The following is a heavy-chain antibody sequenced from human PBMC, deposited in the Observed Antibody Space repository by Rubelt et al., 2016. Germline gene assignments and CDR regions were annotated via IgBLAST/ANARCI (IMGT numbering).Heavy chain of an antibody. J-gene: IGHJ4*02. Sequence: QVQLQESGPGLVMPSEALSLTCTVSGYSISSGYYWGWIRQPPGKGLEWIGSIYHSGSTYYNPSLKSRVTISVDTSKNQFSLKRSSVTAADTAVYYCARDHSSGWYLEGFFDYWGQGTLVTVSS. CDR3: ARDHSSGWYLEGFFDY. D-gene: IGHD6-19*01. CDR2: IYHSGST. CDR1: GYSISSGYY. V-gene: IGHV4-38-2*02.